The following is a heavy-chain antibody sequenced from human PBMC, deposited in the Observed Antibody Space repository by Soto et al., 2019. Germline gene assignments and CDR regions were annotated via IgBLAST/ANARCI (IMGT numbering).Heavy chain of an antibody. CDR1: GFTFSGSA. Sequence: PGGSLTLSCAASGFTFSGSAMHWVRQASGKGLEWVGRIRSKANSYATAYAASVKGRFTISRDDSKSTAYLQMNSLKTEDTAVYYCTRRGANYDILTGYNYYYYGMDVWGQGTTVTVSS. V-gene: IGHV3-73*01. CDR3: TRRGANYDILTGYNYYYYGMDV. J-gene: IGHJ6*02. D-gene: IGHD3-9*01. CDR2: IRSKANSYAT.